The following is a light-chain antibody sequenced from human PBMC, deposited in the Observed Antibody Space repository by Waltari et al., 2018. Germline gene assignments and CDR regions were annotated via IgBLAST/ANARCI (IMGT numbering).Light chain of an antibody. V-gene: IGLV3-21*04. CDR3: QVWDDTTNSGV. CDR1: TLASKS. J-gene: IGLJ3*02. Sequence: YVVTQPPSVSVAPGKTATLTCGGETLASKSVTWYQQKPGQAPVLVIFYDSDRPSGIPERFSGSNSGNTATLTISWVEAGDEADYHCQVWDDTTNSGVFGGGTRLTVL. CDR2: YDS.